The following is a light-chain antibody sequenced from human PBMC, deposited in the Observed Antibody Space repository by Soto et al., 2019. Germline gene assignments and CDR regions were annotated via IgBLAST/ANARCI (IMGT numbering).Light chain of an antibody. CDR1: QSITNN. V-gene: IGKV1-39*01. Sequence: DIQMTQSPSSLSASVGDRVTITCRASQSITNNLNWYQQKPGKAPKLLIFAASTLQSGVPSRFSGSKSGTQSTLTIDSLQPEDFATYYCQQVKTYPRTFGGGTKVDIK. CDR3: QQVKTYPRT. CDR2: AAS. J-gene: IGKJ4*01.